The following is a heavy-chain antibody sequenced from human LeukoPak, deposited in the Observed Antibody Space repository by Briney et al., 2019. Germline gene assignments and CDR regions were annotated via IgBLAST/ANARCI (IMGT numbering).Heavy chain of an antibody. D-gene: IGHD3-22*01. CDR2: ISAYNVNT. CDR3: ARESRRATYYYDSSGYTPAPHAFDI. CDR1: GYTFTSDG. V-gene: IGHV1-18*01. Sequence: EASVKVSCKASGYTFTSDGISWVRQAPGQGREWMGWISAYNVNTNYAQKLQGRVTMTTDTSTSNDYMELRSLRSDDPAAYYCARESRRATYYYDSSGYTPAPHAFDIWGQGTMVTVSS. J-gene: IGHJ3*02.